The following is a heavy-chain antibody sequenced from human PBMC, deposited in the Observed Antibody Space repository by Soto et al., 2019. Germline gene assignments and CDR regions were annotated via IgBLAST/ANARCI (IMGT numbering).Heavy chain of an antibody. J-gene: IGHJ6*02. Sequence: ASVKVSCKVSGYTFTSYGIHWVRQAPGQRLEWTGWINAVNGNTKYSEKLQGRDTITRDTSASTAYLVLSSLRSEDTAVYYCARAPNDSSAYYHHYYYGMDVWGQGTTVTVSS. CDR3: ARAPNDSSAYYHHYYYGMDV. CDR2: INAVNGNT. D-gene: IGHD3-22*01. V-gene: IGHV1-3*01. CDR1: GYTFTSYG.